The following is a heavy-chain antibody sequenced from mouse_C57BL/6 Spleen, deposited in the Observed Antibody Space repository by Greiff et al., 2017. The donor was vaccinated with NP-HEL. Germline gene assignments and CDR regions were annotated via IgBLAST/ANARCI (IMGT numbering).Heavy chain of an antibody. Sequence: EVQRVESGPGLVKPSQSLSLTCSVTGYSITSGYYWNWIRQFPGNQLEWMGYISYAGSNNYNPSLKDRISITRDTSKNQFFLKLNSVTTEDTATYYCARDGGMGYAMDYWGQGTSVTVSS. CDR3: ARDGGMGYAMDY. D-gene: IGHD2-10*02. CDR2: ISYAGSN. V-gene: IGHV3-6*01. J-gene: IGHJ4*01. CDR1: GYSITSGYY.